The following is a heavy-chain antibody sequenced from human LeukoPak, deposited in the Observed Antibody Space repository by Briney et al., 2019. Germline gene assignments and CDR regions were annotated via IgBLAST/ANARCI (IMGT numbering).Heavy chain of an antibody. D-gene: IGHD5-18*01. J-gene: IGHJ4*02. V-gene: IGHV4-59*08. CDR2: IYNSGST. Sequence: SETLSLTCTVSGGSITYYYWRWIRQPPGKGLEWNGYIYNSGSTSYNPSLKSRVTISIDTSKNQFSLKLNSVTAADTAVYYCARLGGYTYGSLDYWGQGTLVTVSS. CDR3: ARLGGYTYGSLDY. CDR1: GGSITYYY.